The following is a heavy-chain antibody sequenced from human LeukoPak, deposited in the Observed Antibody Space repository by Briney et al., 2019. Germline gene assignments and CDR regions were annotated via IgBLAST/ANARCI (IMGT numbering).Heavy chain of an antibody. CDR3: ARGPRAAADDY. CDR2: INPIGGTT. CDR1: GYTFTSYY. V-gene: IGHV1-46*01. D-gene: IGHD6-13*01. Sequence: PSASVKVSCKASGYTFTSYYIHWVRQAPGQGLEWMGIINPIGGTTDYAQKFQGRVTMTRDTSTSTVYMELSSLRSEDTAVYYCARGPRAAADDYWGQGTLVTVSS. J-gene: IGHJ4*02.